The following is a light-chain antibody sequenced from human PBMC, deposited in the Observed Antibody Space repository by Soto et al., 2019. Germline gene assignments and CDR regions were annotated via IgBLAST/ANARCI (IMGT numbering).Light chain of an antibody. CDR3: QQLNSYPRMYT. V-gene: IGKV1-9*01. CDR1: QGISRY. CDR2: AAS. J-gene: IGKJ2*01. Sequence: DIQLTQSPSFLSASVGDRVTITCRASQGISRYLAWYQQKPGKAPKLLIYAASTLQSGVPSRFSGSGSGTEFTLTISSLQPEDFATYYCQQLNSYPRMYTFGQGTKLEIK.